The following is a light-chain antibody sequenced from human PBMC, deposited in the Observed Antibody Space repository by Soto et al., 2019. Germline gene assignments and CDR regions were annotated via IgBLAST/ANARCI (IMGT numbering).Light chain of an antibody. Sequence: EIVMTQCPVTLSLSPGERATLSCTASQSVNNNVAWYQQKPGHTPRLLIYSASIGATGTPARFSGSGSGSDFTLTISSLQSEDFAVYYCQQYNKWPLTFGPGTKVDIK. CDR2: SAS. V-gene: IGKV3-15*01. CDR1: QSVNNN. CDR3: QQYNKWPLT. J-gene: IGKJ3*01.